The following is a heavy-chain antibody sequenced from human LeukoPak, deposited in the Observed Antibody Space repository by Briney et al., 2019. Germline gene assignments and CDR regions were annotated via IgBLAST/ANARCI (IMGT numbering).Heavy chain of an antibody. CDR3: ARVGSRYSYGLKYYFDY. V-gene: IGHV4-59*12. D-gene: IGHD5-18*01. CDR1: GGSISSYY. J-gene: IGHJ4*02. Sequence: SETVSLTCTVSGGSISSYYWSWIRQSPGKGLECIGYIHYTGSTNYNPSLKSRVTISVDTSKNQFSLKLSSVTAADTAVYYCARVGSRYSYGLKYYFDYWGQGTLVTVSS. CDR2: IHYTGST.